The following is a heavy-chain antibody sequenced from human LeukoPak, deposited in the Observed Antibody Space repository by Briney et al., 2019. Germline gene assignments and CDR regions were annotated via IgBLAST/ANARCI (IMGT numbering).Heavy chain of an antibody. CDR3: TTDGVGVEGATYDN. Sequence: GGSLRLSCGASGFTFINAWMAWVRQAPGKGLEWVGRIKAKAHGVTIEYAAPVKGRFTISRDDSKNTLYLQMNSLKTEDTAVYYCTTDGVGVEGATYDNWGQGTLVSVSS. CDR1: GFTFINAW. D-gene: IGHD1-26*01. CDR2: IKAKAHGVTI. V-gene: IGHV3-15*01. J-gene: IGHJ4*02.